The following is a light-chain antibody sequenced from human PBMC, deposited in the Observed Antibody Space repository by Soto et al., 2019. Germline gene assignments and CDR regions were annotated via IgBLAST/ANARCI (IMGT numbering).Light chain of an antibody. CDR3: LQYYNSYT. J-gene: IGKJ2*01. V-gene: IGKV4-1*01. CDR2: WAS. CDR1: QNILYSPNNKNY. Sequence: DIVMTQSPDSLAVSLGERATINCKSSQNILYSPNNKNYLAWYQQKPGQPPKLLTYWASTRQSGVTDRLSGSGSETDFTLNISSVQSEDVAVYYCLQYYNSYTFGQGTKLEI.